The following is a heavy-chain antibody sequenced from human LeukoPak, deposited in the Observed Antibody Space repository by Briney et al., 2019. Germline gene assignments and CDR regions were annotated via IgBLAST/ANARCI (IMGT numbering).Heavy chain of an antibody. D-gene: IGHD3-22*01. V-gene: IGHV1-2*02. CDR3: ARTFPTYYYDSSGYYLNY. J-gene: IGHJ4*02. Sequence: ASAEVSCKASGYTFTGYYMHWVRQAPRQGLEWMGWINPNDGATNYAQKFQGRVTMTRDTSINTAYMELSRLRSDDTAVYYCARTFPTYYYDSSGYYLNYWGQGTLVTVAS. CDR1: GYTFTGYY. CDR2: INPNDGAT.